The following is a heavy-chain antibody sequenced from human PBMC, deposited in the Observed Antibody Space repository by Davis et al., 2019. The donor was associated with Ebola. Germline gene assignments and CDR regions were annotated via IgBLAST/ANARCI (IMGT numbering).Heavy chain of an antibody. V-gene: IGHV3-53*01. CDR2: MYSGGTT. Sequence: GESLKISCAASGFSVSTKYMNWVRQAPGKGLQWVSIMYSGGTTYYADSVKGRFTISRDNAKNSLYLQMNSLRGEDTAVYYCARMDRSRFLEWVLNGMDVWGQGTTVTVSS. J-gene: IGHJ6*02. CDR1: GFSVSTKY. D-gene: IGHD3-3*01. CDR3: ARMDRSRFLEWVLNGMDV.